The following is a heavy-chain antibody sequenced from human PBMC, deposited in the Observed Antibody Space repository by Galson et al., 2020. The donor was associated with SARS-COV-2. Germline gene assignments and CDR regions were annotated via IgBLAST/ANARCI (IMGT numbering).Heavy chain of an antibody. CDR1: GFTLSNYG. J-gene: IGHJ6*02. Sequence: GGSLRLSCVASGFTLSNYGMYWVRQAPGKGLEWVAVIAYDGNSKYYADSVKGRFTISRDNSKNTLYLQMNSLRAEDTAVYYCTRGPGFFEWLLGYYYGMDVWGQGTTVTVSS. CDR3: TRGPGFFEWLLGYYYGMDV. D-gene: IGHD3-3*01. CDR2: IAYDGNSK. V-gene: IGHV3-30*19.